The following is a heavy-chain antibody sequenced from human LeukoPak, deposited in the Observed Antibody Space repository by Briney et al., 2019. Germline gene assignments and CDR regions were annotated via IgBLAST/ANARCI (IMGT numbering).Heavy chain of an antibody. J-gene: IGHJ6*02. CDR1: GYTFTDYY. Sequence: ASVKVSCKASGYTFTDYYMHWVRQAPGQGLDWMGWINPNSGGTNYAQKFQDWVTMTRDTSTSTAYMELTRLRSDDTAVYYCARHQPWSVAGPYSYYGLDVWGQGTTVTVSS. CDR3: ARHQPWSVAGPYSYYGLDV. D-gene: IGHD6-13*01. V-gene: IGHV1-2*04. CDR2: INPNSGGT.